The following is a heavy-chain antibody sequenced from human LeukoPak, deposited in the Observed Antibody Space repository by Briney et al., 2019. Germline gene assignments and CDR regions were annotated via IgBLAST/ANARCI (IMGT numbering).Heavy chain of an antibody. J-gene: IGHJ4*02. V-gene: IGHV4-39*01. CDR1: GGSISSSNYF. Sequence: PSETLSLTCTASGGSISSSNYFWGWIRQPPGKGLEWIGTIYYSGSTYYNPSLKSRVTMSVDTSKNQFSLKLSSVTAADTAVYYCARRSSSGSYFDYWGQGTLVTVSS. D-gene: IGHD1-26*01. CDR2: IYYSGST. CDR3: ARRSSSGSYFDY.